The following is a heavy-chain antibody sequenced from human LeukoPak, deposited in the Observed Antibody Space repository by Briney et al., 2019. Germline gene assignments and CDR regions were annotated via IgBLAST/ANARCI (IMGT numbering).Heavy chain of an antibody. V-gene: IGHV4-61*01. Sequence: SQTLSLTCTVSGGSISSGSYYWSWIRQPPGKGLEWIGYIYYSGSTNYNPSLESRVTISVDTSKNQFSLKLSSVTAADTAVYYCARADSSGWYSYWGQGTLVTVSS. J-gene: IGHJ4*02. D-gene: IGHD6-19*01. CDR1: GGSISSGSYY. CDR2: IYYSGST. CDR3: ARADSSGWYSY.